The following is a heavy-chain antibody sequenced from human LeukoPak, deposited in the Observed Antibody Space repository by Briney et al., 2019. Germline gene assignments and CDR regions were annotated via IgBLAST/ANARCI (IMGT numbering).Heavy chain of an antibody. J-gene: IGHJ4*02. CDR1: GGSISSGDYY. Sequence: SETLSLTCTVSGGSISSGDYYWGWIRQPPGRGLEWIGSIYYSGTTFYNPSLKSRVTISVDTSKNQFSMKLTSVTAADTAVYFCARQDYDFWSGYYDYWGQGTLVTVSS. CDR3: ARQDYDFWSGYYDY. V-gene: IGHV4-39*01. D-gene: IGHD3-3*01. CDR2: IYYSGTT.